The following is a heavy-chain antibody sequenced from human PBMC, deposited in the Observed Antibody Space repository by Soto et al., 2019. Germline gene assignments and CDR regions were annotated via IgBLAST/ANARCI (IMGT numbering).Heavy chain of an antibody. V-gene: IGHV4-30-2*01. D-gene: IGHD5-12*01. CDR3: AGGWLRADY. CDR1: GGSISSGGYP. CDR2: IYHSGST. Sequence: QLQLQESGSGLVKPSQTLSLTCAVSGGSISSGGYPWSWIRQPPGKGLEWIGYIYHSGSTYYNPSLKSRVTISVDRSKNQFSLKLSSVTAADTAVYYCAGGWLRADYWGQGTLVTVSS. J-gene: IGHJ4*02.